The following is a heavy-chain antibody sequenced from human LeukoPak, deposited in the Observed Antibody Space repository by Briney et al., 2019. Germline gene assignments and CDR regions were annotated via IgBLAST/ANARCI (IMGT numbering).Heavy chain of an antibody. V-gene: IGHV1-18*01. J-gene: IGHJ6*02. CDR1: VYTFTIYG. CDR3: ARPYYYYGMDV. Sequence: ASVKVSCKSSVYTFTIYGINWVGLAPGQGLEWMGWISAYNGNTNYAQKLQGRVTMTTDTSTSTAYMELRSLRSDDTAVYYCARPYYYYGMDVWGQGTTVTVSS. CDR2: ISAYNGNT.